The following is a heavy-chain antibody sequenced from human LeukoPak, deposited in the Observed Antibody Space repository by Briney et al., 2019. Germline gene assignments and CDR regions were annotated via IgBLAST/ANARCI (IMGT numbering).Heavy chain of an antibody. J-gene: IGHJ3*02. CDR2: IWYDGSNK. D-gene: IGHD2-21*02. Sequence: PGGSLRLSCAASGFTFSSYGMHWVRQAPGKGLEWVAVIWYDGSNKYYADSVKGRFTISRDNSKNTLYLQMNSLRAEDTAVYYCARGGGDYSDAFDIWGQGTMVTVSS. CDR1: GFTFSSYG. V-gene: IGHV3-33*01. CDR3: ARGGGDYSDAFDI.